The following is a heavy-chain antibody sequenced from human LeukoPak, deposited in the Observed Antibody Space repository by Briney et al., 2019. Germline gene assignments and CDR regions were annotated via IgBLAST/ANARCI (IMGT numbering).Heavy chain of an antibody. D-gene: IGHD6-25*01. V-gene: IGHV3-53*01. Sequence: GGSLRLSCAATGFTVSSNYMSWVRQAPGKGLEWVSVIYSGGSTYYADSVKGRFTISRDNSKNTLYLQMNSLRAEDTAVYYCAKMPVSYSSGWSNFDYWGQGNLVTVSS. CDR1: GFTVSSNY. J-gene: IGHJ4*02. CDR2: IYSGGST. CDR3: AKMPVSYSSGWSNFDY.